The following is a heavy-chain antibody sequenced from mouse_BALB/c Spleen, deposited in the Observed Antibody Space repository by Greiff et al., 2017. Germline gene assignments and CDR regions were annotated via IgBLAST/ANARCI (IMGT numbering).Heavy chain of an antibody. CDR1: GYTFSSYW. Sequence: VQLQQSGAELMKPGASVKISCKATGYTFSSYWVEWVKQRPGHGLEWIGEILPGSGSTNYNEKLKGKATFTADTTSNTAYMQLSSLTYEDSAVYYCAREYRNYNYAMDYWGQGTAVTVSS. CDR3: AREYRNYNYAMDY. J-gene: IGHJ4*01. D-gene: IGHD2-10*02. CDR2: ILPGSGST. V-gene: IGHV1-9*01.